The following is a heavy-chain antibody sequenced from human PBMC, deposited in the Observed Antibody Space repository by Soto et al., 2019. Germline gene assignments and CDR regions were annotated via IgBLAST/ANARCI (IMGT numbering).Heavy chain of an antibody. J-gene: IGHJ3*02. D-gene: IGHD4-17*01. V-gene: IGHV4-30-2*01. CDR1: GGSISSGGYS. CDR3: ARFLILDYGGNSFHAFDI. CDR2: IYHSGST. Sequence: QLQLQESGSGLVKPSQTLSLTCAVSGGSISSGGYSWSWIRQPPGKGLEWIGYIYHSGSTYYNPSLKSRVTISVDRSKNQFSLKLSSVTAADTAVYYCARFLILDYGGNSFHAFDIWGQGTMVTVSS.